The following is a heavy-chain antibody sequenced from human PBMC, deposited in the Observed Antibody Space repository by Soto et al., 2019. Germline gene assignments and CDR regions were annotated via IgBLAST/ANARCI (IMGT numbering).Heavy chain of an antibody. CDR3: AKLMGNDFWSGSVWTSNDYAMDV. Sequence: GALRLSCAASGFTFSGHAMSWVRQAPGKGLEWVSSISGSGGSTYHADSVKGRFTVSRDNSKNTVYLQMRSLRAEDTAIYYCAKLMGNDFWSGSVWTSNDYAMDVWGQGTTVTVSS. D-gene: IGHD3-3*01. V-gene: IGHV3-23*01. CDR2: ISGSGGST. J-gene: IGHJ6*02. CDR1: GFTFSGHA.